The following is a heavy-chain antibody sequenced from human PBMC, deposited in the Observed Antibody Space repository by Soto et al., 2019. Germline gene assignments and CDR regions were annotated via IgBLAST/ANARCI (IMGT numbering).Heavy chain of an antibody. CDR2: ISGSGDST. CDR1: GFTFSTYA. Sequence: EVQLLESGGGLVQPGGSLRLSCAASGFTFSTYAMNWVRQAPGKGLEWVSGISGSGDSTYYADSAKGRFTVSRDNSKNTLYLKMNSLRAEDTAVFYCAKEWSSGWSCDYWGQGTLVTVSS. J-gene: IGHJ4*02. D-gene: IGHD6-19*01. CDR3: AKEWSSGWSCDY. V-gene: IGHV3-23*01.